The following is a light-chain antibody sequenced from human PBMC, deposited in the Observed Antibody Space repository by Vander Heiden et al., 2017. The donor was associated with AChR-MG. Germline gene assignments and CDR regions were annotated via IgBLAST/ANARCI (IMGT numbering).Light chain of an antibody. CDR2: GTS. V-gene: IGLV7-43*01. Sequence: QTVVTQEPSLTVSPGGTVTPTCASSTGAVTSGYYPNWFQQKPGQAPRALIYGTSNKRSWTPARFSGSLLGGKAALTVSGVQPEDEAEYYCLLYYGGAQGAVFGGGTQLTVL. J-gene: IGLJ7*01. CDR3: LLYYGGAQGAV. CDR1: TGAVTSGYY.